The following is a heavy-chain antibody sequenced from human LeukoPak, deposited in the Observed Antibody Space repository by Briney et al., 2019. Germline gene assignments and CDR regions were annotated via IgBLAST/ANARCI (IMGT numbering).Heavy chain of an antibody. D-gene: IGHD1-26*01. CDR2: IYSGGST. CDR1: GFTVSSNY. J-gene: IGHJ4*02. Sequence: GGSLRLSCAASGFTVSSNYMSWARQAPGKGLEWVSVIYSGGSTYYADSVKGRFTISRDNSKNTLYLQMNSLRAEDTAVYYCASRLGATGHYFDYWGQGTLVTVSS. V-gene: IGHV3-66*02. CDR3: ASRLGATGHYFDY.